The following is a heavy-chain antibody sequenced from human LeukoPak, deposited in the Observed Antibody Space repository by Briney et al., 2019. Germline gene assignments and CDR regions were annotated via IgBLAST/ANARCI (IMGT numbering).Heavy chain of an antibody. CDR1: GFTFSSYG. CDR2: ISKDGSDK. Sequence: GGSLRLSCAASGFTFSSYGMHWVRQAPGKGLEWVAVISKDGSDKYYPGSVRGRFTISRDNSKNTIYLQMDSLRAEDTAIYYCARDYWWNYDYWGQGTLVTVSS. D-gene: IGHD1-7*01. J-gene: IGHJ4*02. V-gene: IGHV3-30*19. CDR3: ARDYWWNYDY.